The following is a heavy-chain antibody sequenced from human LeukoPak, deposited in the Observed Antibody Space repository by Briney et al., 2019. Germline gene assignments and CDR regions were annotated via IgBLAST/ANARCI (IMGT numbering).Heavy chain of an antibody. V-gene: IGHV4-4*02. CDR1: GGSVSRNW. J-gene: IGHJ4*02. CDR3: ARGIGAADY. Sequence: SGTLSLTCAVSGGSVSRNWWSWVRQPPGKGLEWIGEIHHSGGTNYNPSLKSRVTMSLDKSNNQFSLKLSSVTAADTAVYYCARGIGAADYWGQGILVVVSS. D-gene: IGHD6-13*01. CDR2: IHHSGGT.